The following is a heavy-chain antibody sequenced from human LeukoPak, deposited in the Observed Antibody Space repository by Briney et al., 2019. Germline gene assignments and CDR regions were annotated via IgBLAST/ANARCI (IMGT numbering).Heavy chain of an antibody. CDR3: ARDVDSSGYYGDAFDI. CDR2: ISYDGSNK. CDR1: GFTFSSYA. Sequence: PGGSLRLSCAASGFTFSSYAMHWVRQAPGKGLEWVAVISYDGSNKYYADSVKGRFTISRDNSKNTLYLQMNSLRAEDTAVYYCARDVDSSGYYGDAFDIWGQGTMVTVSS. D-gene: IGHD3-22*01. J-gene: IGHJ3*02. V-gene: IGHV3-30-3*01.